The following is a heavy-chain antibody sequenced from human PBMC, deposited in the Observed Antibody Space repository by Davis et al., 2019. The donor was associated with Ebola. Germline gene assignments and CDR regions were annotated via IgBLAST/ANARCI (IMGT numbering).Heavy chain of an antibody. J-gene: IGHJ6*02. Sequence: GESLKISCAASGFTFTDYYMGWIRQAPGKGLEWVSTLGNSADTYYADSLKGRFTISRDNSRNTLYLQMNGLRAEDTAVYYCAREGFYFYGMDVWGQGTTVTVSS. CDR2: LGNSADT. V-gene: IGHV3-69-1*01. D-gene: IGHD2/OR15-2a*01. CDR1: GFTFTDYY. CDR3: AREGFYFYGMDV.